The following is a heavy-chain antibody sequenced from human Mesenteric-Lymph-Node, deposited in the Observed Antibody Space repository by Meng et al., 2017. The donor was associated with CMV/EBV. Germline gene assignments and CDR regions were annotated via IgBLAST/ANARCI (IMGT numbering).Heavy chain of an antibody. Sequence: GGSLRLSCAASGFTFSSYWMSWVRQAPGKGLEWVANIKQDGSEKYYVDSVKGRFTISRDNAKNSLYLQMNSLRAEDTAVYYCAREHLYSSSASGDYWGQGTLVTVSS. CDR1: GFTFSSYW. CDR3: AREHLYSSSASGDY. V-gene: IGHV3-7*01. CDR2: IKQDGSEK. D-gene: IGHD6-6*01. J-gene: IGHJ4*02.